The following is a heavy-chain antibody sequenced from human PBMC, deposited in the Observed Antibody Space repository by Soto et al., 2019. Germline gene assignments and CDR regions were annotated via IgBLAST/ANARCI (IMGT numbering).Heavy chain of an antibody. CDR1: GFAFENYA. CDR3: AKDLNYGLPLHFYYGLDA. V-gene: IGHV3-9*01. J-gene: IGHJ6*04. D-gene: IGHD3-10*01. CDR2: MSFNGASI. Sequence: EVQLVESGGGLVQPGRSLTLSCAASGFAFENYAMHWVRQVPGRGLEWVSGMSFNGASIGYADSVRGRFTISRDNAKKSLYLQVNSVTTEDTALYLCAKDLNYGLPLHFYYGLDAWCNVTSVTVSA.